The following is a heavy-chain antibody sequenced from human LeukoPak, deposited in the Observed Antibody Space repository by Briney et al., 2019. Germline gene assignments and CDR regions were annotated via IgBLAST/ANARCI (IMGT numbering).Heavy chain of an antibody. Sequence: PGGSLRLSCAASGFTFSSYGMHWVRQAPGKGLEWAAFIRYDGSNKYYADSVKGRFTISRDNSKNTLYLQMNSLRAEDTAVYYCARDRRYYGRVRNNWFDPWGQGTLVTVSS. CDR2: IRYDGSNK. V-gene: IGHV3-30*02. CDR3: ARDRRYYGRVRNNWFDP. CDR1: GFTFSSYG. J-gene: IGHJ5*02. D-gene: IGHD3-10*01.